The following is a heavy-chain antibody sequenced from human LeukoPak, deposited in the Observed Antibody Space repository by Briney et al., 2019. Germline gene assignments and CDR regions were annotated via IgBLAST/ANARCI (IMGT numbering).Heavy chain of an antibody. D-gene: IGHD4-17*01. CDR3: ATPSRTEEGDYGVC. CDR2: IIPILDLA. CDR1: GYTFTGYY. V-gene: IGHV1-69*02. J-gene: IGHJ4*02. Sequence: GASVKVSCKASGYTFTGYYMHWVRQAPGQGIEWIGRIIPILDLAHFTQKFQGRLTITADKSTNTGYMELSSLTAEDTAAYYCATPSRTEEGDYGVCWGQGTLVTVSS.